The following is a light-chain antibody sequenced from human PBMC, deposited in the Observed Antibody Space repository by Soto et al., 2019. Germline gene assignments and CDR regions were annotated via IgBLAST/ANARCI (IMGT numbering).Light chain of an antibody. CDR3: QQRSNWPPGIT. Sequence: EIVLTQSPCTLSLSPGERATLSCRAIQSVSSSYLAWYQQKPGQAPRLLIYDASNRATGIPARFSGSGSGTDFTLTISSLEPEDFAVYYCQQRSNWPPGITFGQGTRLEIK. CDR2: DAS. CDR1: QSVSSSY. V-gene: IGKV3-11*01. J-gene: IGKJ5*01.